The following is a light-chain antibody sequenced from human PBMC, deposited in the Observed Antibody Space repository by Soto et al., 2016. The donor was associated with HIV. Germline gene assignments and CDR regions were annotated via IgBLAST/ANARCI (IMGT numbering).Light chain of an antibody. CDR1: QDISNY. Sequence: DIQMTQSPSSLSASVGDRVTITCQASQDISNYLNWYQQKPGKAPKLLIYDASNLDTGVPSRFSGSGSGTDFTLTISSLQPEDFATYYCQQTYSTPNTFGQGTKLEIK. V-gene: IGKV1-33*01. CDR3: QQTYSTPNT. CDR2: DAS. J-gene: IGKJ2*01.